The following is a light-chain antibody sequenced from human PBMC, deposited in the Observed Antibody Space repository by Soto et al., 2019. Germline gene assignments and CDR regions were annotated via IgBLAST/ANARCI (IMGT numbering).Light chain of an antibody. CDR2: ENN. Sequence: SVRPQPPSVSASAGEKVTLSCYGSSSNIGRTSVSWYQQLPETAPRLLIYENNKRPSGIPDRFSGSKSGTSATLVITGLQTGEEADYFCGTWDSNLSADIFGTGTRSPS. CDR3: GTWDSNLSADI. CDR1: SSNIGRTS. V-gene: IGLV1-51*02. J-gene: IGLJ1*01.